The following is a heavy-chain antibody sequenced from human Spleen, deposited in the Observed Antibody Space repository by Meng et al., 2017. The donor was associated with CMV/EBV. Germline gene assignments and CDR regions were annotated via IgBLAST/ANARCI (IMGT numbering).Heavy chain of an antibody. V-gene: IGHV4-61*01. D-gene: IGHD1-26*01. J-gene: IGHJ6*02. CDR1: GGSISSSSYY. CDR2: IYYSGST. CDR3: ARDSDSGSYYYYYYGMDV. Sequence: SETLSLTCTVSGGSISSSSYYWGWIRQPPGKGLEWIGYIYYSGSTNYNPSPKSRVTISVDTSKNQFSLKLSSVTAADTAVYYCARDSDSGSYYYYYYGMDVWGQGTTVTVSS.